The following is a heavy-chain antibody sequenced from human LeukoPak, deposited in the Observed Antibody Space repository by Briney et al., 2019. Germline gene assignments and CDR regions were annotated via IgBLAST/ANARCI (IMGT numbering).Heavy chain of an antibody. CDR1: GXTFGDYA. CDR2: ISGSGGGS. CDR3: AKEGAAVMGYFDY. Sequence: GGSLRLSCAASGXTFGDYAVNWVRQAPGKGLEWVSVISGSGGGSHYADSVKGRFTISRDNSKNTLYLQMDSLRGEDTAVYYCAKEGAAVMGYFDYWGQGALVIVSS. J-gene: IGHJ4*02. D-gene: IGHD2-15*01. V-gene: IGHV3-23*01.